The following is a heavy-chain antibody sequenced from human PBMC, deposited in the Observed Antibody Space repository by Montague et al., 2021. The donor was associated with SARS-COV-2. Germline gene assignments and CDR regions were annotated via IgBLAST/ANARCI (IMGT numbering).Heavy chain of an antibody. D-gene: IGHD3-10*01. CDR1: AGPFSTYS. J-gene: IGHJ6*03. CDR3: ARLGDGVVPSPILGVGPYYSYYYMDI. Sequence: SETLSLTCAVHAGPFSTYSWNWIRQPPGKGLGWIGEIHHGGSTNYNLSFKSRVTISADTPKNQFSLKLTSVAAADTAVYYCARLGDGVVPSPILGVGPYYSYYYMDIWGKGTTVTVSS. CDR2: IHHGGST. V-gene: IGHV4-34*01.